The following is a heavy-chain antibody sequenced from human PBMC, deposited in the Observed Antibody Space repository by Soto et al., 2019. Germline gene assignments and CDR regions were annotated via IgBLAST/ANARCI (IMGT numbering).Heavy chain of an antibody. CDR1: GFSFSSYG. CDR3: ATARTPDIAAPEY. CDR2: ISFGGSNE. Sequence: RGSLRLSCAASGFSFSSYGMHWVRQAPGKGLEWVAVISFGGSNEYYADSVKGRFTISRDNSKNTVFLQMNSLKAEDTAVYYCATARTPDIAAPEYWGQGTLVSVSS. J-gene: IGHJ4*02. D-gene: IGHD6-13*01. V-gene: IGHV3-30*03.